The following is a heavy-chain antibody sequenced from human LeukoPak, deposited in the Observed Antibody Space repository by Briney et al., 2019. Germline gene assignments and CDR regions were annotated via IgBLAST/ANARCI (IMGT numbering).Heavy chain of an antibody. V-gene: IGHV4-34*01. CDR1: GGSFSGYY. Sequence: PSETLSLTCAVYGGSFSGYYWSWIRQPPGKGLEWIGEINHSGSTNYNPSLKSRVTISVDTSKNQFSLKLSSVTAADTAVYYCARGAGSSSPDIYYYYYYYMDVWGKGTTVTVSS. D-gene: IGHD6-6*01. CDR2: INHSGST. J-gene: IGHJ6*03. CDR3: ARGAGSSSPDIYYYYYYYMDV.